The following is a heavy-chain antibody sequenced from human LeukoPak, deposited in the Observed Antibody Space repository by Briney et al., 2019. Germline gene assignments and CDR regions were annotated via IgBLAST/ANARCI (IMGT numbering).Heavy chain of an antibody. J-gene: IGHJ3*02. CDR1: GFTFGSYS. CDR3: ARDFPEWLRIGGRVSSAFDI. Sequence: GGSLRLSCAASGFTFGSYSMNWVRQAPGKGLEWVSSISSSSSYIYYADSVKGRFTISRDNAKNSLYLQMNSLRAEDTAVYYCARDFPEWLRIGGRVSSAFDIWGQGTMVTVSS. CDR2: ISSSSSYI. D-gene: IGHD5-12*01. V-gene: IGHV3-21*01.